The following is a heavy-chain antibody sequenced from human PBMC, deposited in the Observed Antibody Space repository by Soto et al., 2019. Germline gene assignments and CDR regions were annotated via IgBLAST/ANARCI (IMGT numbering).Heavy chain of an antibody. V-gene: IGHV3-15*01. CDR3: TTEGRFWSGYFFYYGMDV. CDR1: GFTFSNAW. J-gene: IGHJ6*02. Sequence: GGSLRLSCAASGFTFSNAWMSWVRQAPGKGLEWVGRIKSKTDGGTTDYAAPVKGRFTISRDDSKNTLYLQMNSLKTEDTAVYYCTTEGRFWSGYFFYYGMDVWGQGTTVTVSS. D-gene: IGHD3-3*01. CDR2: IKSKTDGGTT.